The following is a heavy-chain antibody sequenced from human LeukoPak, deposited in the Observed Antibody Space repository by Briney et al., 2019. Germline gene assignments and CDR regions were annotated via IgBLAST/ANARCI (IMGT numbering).Heavy chain of an antibody. V-gene: IGHV1-2*02. CDR3: ARENGGANWFDP. D-gene: IGHD4-23*01. CDR1: GYTFTGYY. J-gene: IGHJ5*02. CDR2: INPNSGGA. Sequence: ASVKVSCKASGYTFTGYYMHWVRQAPGQGLAWMGWINPNSGGANYAQKFQGRVTMTRDTSISTAYMELSRLRSDDTAVYYCARENGGANWFDPWGQGTLVTVSS.